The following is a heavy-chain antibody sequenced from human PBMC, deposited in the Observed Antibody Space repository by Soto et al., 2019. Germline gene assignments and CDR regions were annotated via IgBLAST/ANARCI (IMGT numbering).Heavy chain of an antibody. CDR3: AFRGAYPYYYYGMDV. CDR2: IIPILGIA. J-gene: IGHJ6*02. D-gene: IGHD2-2*02. CDR1: GGTFSSYT. Sequence: QVQLVQSGAEVKKPGSSVKVSCKASGGTFSSYTISWVRQAPGQGLEWMGRIIPILGIANYAQKFQGRVTITAAKSTSTAYMELSSLRSEDTAVYYCAFRGAYPYYYYGMDVWGQGTTVTVSS. V-gene: IGHV1-69*02.